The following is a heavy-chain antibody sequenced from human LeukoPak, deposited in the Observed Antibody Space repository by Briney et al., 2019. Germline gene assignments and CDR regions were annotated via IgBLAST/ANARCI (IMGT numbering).Heavy chain of an antibody. D-gene: IGHD6-19*01. CDR2: IKQDGSEK. V-gene: IGHV3-7*04. Sequence: GGSLRLSCAASGFTFSNYWMSWVRQAPGKGLEWVANIKQDGSEKYFVGSVKGRFTISRDNAKNSVFLQMNSLRAEDTAVYYCARDGGGWTFFDYWGQGTPVTVSS. CDR1: GFTFSNYW. J-gene: IGHJ4*02. CDR3: ARDGGGWTFFDY.